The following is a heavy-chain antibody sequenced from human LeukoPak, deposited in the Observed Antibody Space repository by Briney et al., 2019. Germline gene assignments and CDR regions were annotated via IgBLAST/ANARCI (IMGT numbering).Heavy chain of an antibody. CDR1: GFTFSSYA. J-gene: IGHJ4*02. CDR2: ISYDGSNK. Sequence: PGGSLRLSCAASGFTFSSYAMHRVRQAPGKGLEWVAVISYDGSNKYYADSVKGRFTISRDNSKNTLYLQMNSLRAEDTAVYYCARGGNYYDSSGSNYRLDYWGQGTLVTVSS. V-gene: IGHV3-30*04. D-gene: IGHD3-22*01. CDR3: ARGGNYYDSSGSNYRLDY.